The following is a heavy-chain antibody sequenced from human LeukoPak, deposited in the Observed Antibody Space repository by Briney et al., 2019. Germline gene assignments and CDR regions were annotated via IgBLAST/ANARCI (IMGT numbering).Heavy chain of an antibody. CDR3: ARDSLGYCSGGSCYSPDAFDI. CDR2: ISSSSSYI. CDR1: GFIFSSYS. D-gene: IGHD2-15*01. V-gene: IGHV3-21*01. Sequence: GGSLRLSCAASGFIFSSYSMNWVRQAPGKGLEWVSSISSSSSYIYYADSVKGRFTISRDNAKNSLYLQMNSLRAEDTAVYYCARDSLGYCSGGSCYSPDAFDIWGQGTMVTVSS. J-gene: IGHJ3*02.